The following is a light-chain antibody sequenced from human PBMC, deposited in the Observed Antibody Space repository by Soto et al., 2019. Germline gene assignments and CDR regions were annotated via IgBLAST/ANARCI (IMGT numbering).Light chain of an antibody. CDR3: QKYNSAPLT. V-gene: IGKV1-27*01. J-gene: IGKJ4*01. CDR2: AAS. Sequence: DIQMTQSPSSLSASFGDRVTITCRASQGIGVYLAWLQQKPGNAPKLLIYAASTLQSGVPSRFSGSESGTDFTLTISGLQPEDVATYYCQKYNSAPLTFGGGTKVEIK. CDR1: QGIGVY.